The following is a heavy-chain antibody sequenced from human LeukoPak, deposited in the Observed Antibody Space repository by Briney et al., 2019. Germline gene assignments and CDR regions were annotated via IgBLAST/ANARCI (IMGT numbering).Heavy chain of an antibody. V-gene: IGHV1-18*01. CDR2: ISAYNGHT. J-gene: IGHJ4*02. Sequence: GASVKVSCKASGYTFTSNGISWVRQAPGQGLEWMGWISAYNGHTNYAQKLQGRVTMTTDTSTTTAYMELRSLRSDDTAVYYCARDYLGATNRWVLNYWGQGTLVTVSS. CDR3: ARDYLGATNRWVLNY. CDR1: GYTFTSNG. D-gene: IGHD1-26*01.